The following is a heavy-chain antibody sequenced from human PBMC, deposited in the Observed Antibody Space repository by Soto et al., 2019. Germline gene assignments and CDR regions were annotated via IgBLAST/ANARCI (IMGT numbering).Heavy chain of an antibody. J-gene: IGHJ6*02. CDR2: ISYDGSNK. V-gene: IGHV3-30-3*01. D-gene: IGHD3-9*01. CDR3: ARDSFDSYDILTGYAYYYYGMDV. Sequence: SLRLSCAASVFTFSSYAMHWVRQAPGKGLEWVAVISYDGSNKYYADSVKGRFTISRDNSKNTLYLQMNSLRAEDTAVYYCARDSFDSYDILTGYAYYYYGMDVWGQGTTVTVSS. CDR1: VFTFSSYA.